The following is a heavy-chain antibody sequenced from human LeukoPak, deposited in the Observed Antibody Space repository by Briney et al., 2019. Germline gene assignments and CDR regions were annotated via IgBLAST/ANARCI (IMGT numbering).Heavy chain of an antibody. CDR3: ARAYDSSGYQRDY. CDR2: IYTSGST. J-gene: IGHJ4*02. CDR1: GGSISSGSYY. D-gene: IGHD3-22*01. Sequence: PSQTLSLTCTVSGGSISSGSYYWSWIRRPAGKGLEWIGRIYTSGSTNYNPSLKSRVTISVDTSKNQFSLKLSSVTAADTAVYYCARAYDSSGYQRDYWGQGTLVTVSS. V-gene: IGHV4-61*02.